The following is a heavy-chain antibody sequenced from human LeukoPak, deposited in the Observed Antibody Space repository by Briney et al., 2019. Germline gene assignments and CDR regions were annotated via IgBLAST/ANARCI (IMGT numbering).Heavy chain of an antibody. J-gene: IGHJ4*02. CDR1: GGSISSHY. CDR3: ARDRIYYGGRYFDY. CDR2: TYYSGST. Sequence: SETLSLTCTVSGGSISSHYWSWIRQPPGKGLQWIGYTYYSGSTNYNPSLKSRVTISVDTSKNQFSLKLSSVTAADTAVYYCARDRIYYGGRYFDYWGQGTRVTVSS. D-gene: IGHD4-23*01. V-gene: IGHV4-59*11.